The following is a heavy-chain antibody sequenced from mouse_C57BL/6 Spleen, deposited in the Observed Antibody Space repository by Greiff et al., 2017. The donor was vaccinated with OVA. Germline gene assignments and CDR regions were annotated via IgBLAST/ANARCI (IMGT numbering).Heavy chain of an antibody. J-gene: IGHJ3*01. CDR3: ARATVVPFAY. Sequence: EVKLVESGGGLVKPGGSLKLSCAASGFTFSSYAMSWVRQTPEKRLEWVATISDGGSYTYYPDNVKGRFTISRDNAKNNLYLQMSHLKSEGTAMYYCARATVVPFAYWGQGTLVTVSA. V-gene: IGHV5-4*03. D-gene: IGHD1-1*01. CDR1: GFTFSSYA. CDR2: ISDGGSYT.